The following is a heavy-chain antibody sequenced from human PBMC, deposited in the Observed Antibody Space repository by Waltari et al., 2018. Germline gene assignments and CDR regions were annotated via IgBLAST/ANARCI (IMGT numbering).Heavy chain of an antibody. V-gene: IGHV3-23*04. J-gene: IGHJ6*02. CDR1: GFTCSHYA. D-gene: IGHD3-10*01. CDR2: IGDSGRKT. CDR3: AKDKSNSEFYYHGMDV. Sequence: EVQGVESGGGLVQPGASLRLSCASSGFTCSHYAMRWVRQVPGKGLQWVSGIGDSGRKTYYTESVKGRFTISRDNSKNMVYLQMNSLRDEDTAIYYCAKDKSNSEFYYHGMDVWGRGTTVTVSS.